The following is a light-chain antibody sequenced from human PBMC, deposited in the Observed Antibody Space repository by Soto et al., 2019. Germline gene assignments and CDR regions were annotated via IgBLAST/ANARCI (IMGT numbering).Light chain of an antibody. CDR3: CSYAGSGTNV. V-gene: IGLV2-23*02. CDR2: DVS. J-gene: IGLJ1*01. CDR1: SSNVGNFNV. Sequence: QSALTQPASVSGSPGQSITISCTGTSSNVGNFNVVSWYQQHPGKAPKVIIYDVSGRPSGVSHRFSGSKSGNTASLTISGLQAEDEADYYCCSYAGSGTNVFGTGTKV.